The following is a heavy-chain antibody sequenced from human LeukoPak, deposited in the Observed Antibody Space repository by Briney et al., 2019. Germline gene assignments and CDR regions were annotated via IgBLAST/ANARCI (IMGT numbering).Heavy chain of an antibody. V-gene: IGHV1-2*02. Sequence: ASVKVSCKASGFTFTAYYIHWVRQAPGQGLEWMGYINPHSGGTSSPQKFQGRVTMTTDTSISAAYMELSSLISDDAAMYYCVREGNELLSKNFDYWGQGTLVTVSS. CDR1: GFTFTAYY. CDR3: VREGNELLSKNFDY. CDR2: INPHSGGT. D-gene: IGHD2-21*02. J-gene: IGHJ4*02.